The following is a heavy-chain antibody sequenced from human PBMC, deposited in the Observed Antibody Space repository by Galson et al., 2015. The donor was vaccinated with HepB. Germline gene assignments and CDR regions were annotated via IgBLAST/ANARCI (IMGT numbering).Heavy chain of an antibody. Sequence: ETLSLTCSVSGGSFSGYYWSWIRQPPGKGLEWIGEINHSGSTNYNPSLRSRVTISVDTSKNQFSLKLTSVTAADTAVCYCARGSPYGPDAFDIWGQGTMVTVSS. V-gene: IGHV4-34*01. CDR2: INHSGST. J-gene: IGHJ3*02. CDR1: GGSFSGYY. D-gene: IGHD2-21*01. CDR3: ARGSPYGPDAFDI.